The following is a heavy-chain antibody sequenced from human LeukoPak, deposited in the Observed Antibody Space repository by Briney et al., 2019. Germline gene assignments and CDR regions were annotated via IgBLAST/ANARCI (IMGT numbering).Heavy chain of an antibody. J-gene: IGHJ4*02. V-gene: IGHV1-18*04. D-gene: IGHD3-10*01. CDR3: ARLTYYSGSGAYDY. CDR1: GYTFTSHG. Sequence: ASVKVSCKASGYTFTSHGISWVRQAPGQGLERMGWISGYNGNTNHAQKFQGRVNMTTDTSTSTAYMELRSLRSDDTAVYYCARLTYYSGSGAYDYWGQGTLVTVSS. CDR2: ISGYNGNT.